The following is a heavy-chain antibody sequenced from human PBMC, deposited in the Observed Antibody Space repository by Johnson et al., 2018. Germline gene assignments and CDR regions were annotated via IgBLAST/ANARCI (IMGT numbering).Heavy chain of an antibody. CDR3: ITLDFKAAY. V-gene: IGHV3-15*07. CDR1: GFTFNNAW. Sequence: VQLVESGGGLVKPGGSLRLSCAASGFTFNNAWMNWVRQAPGKGLEWVGRVKSKTEGGTTDYAAPVTGRFTISRDDAKNTLYLQRNNLKTEDTAVYYCITLDFKAAYWGQGTLVTVSS. CDR2: VKSKTEGGTT. J-gene: IGHJ1*01. D-gene: IGHD6-25*01.